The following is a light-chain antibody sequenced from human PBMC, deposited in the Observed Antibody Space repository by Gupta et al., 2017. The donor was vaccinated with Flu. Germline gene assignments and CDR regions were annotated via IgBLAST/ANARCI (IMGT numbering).Light chain of an antibody. Sequence: EIVLTQSPAILSLSPGERATLSCRASQSISTFLAWYRQKPGQAPRLLMYDASKRDAGIPDRFSGSGCGTDLSLAISSREQEDVALYYCQHHDNWPLITFGQGTLLEIK. V-gene: IGKV3-11*01. J-gene: IGKJ5*01. CDR3: QHHDNWPLIT. CDR2: DAS. CDR1: QSISTF.